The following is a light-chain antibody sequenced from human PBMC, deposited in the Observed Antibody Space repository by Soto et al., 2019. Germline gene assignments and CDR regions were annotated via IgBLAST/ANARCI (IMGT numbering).Light chain of an antibody. CDR2: EAS. Sequence: QPVLTQPASVSGSPGQSITISCTGTSSDVGSYNLVSWYQVYPGKAPKVIIYEASKRPSGVSDRFSGSKSGNTASLTISDLQAEDEALYYCCSYAGSVTVPFGGGTKVTVL. V-gene: IGLV2-23*02. CDR1: SSDVGSYNL. J-gene: IGLJ2*01. CDR3: CSYAGSVTVP.